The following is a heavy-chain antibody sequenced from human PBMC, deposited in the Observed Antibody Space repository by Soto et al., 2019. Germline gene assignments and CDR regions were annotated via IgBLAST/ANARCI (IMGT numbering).Heavy chain of an antibody. CDR2: TRNKANSYTT. V-gene: IGHV3-72*01. CDR1: GFTFSDHY. Sequence: EVQLVESGGGLVQPGGSLRLSCAASGFTFSDHYIDWVRQAPGKGLEWVGRTRNKANSYTTEYAASVKGRFTISRDDSKNSLYLQMNSLKTEDTAVYYCARGVRGGWYDAFDIWGQGTMVTVSS. D-gene: IGHD6-19*01. CDR3: ARGVRGGWYDAFDI. J-gene: IGHJ3*02.